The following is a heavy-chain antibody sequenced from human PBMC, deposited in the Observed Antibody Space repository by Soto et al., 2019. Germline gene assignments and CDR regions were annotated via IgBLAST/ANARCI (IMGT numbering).Heavy chain of an antibody. CDR1: GFTFSSYW. CDR3: ARVETCSSTSCYSVFDY. Sequence: EVPLVESGGGLVQPGGSLRLSCAASGFTFSSYWMHWVRQAPGKGLVWVSRINSDGSSTTYADSVKGRFTISRDNAKNTLNLQMNSLRAEDTAVYYCARVETCSSTSCYSVFDYWGQGTLVTVSS. D-gene: IGHD2-2*01. CDR2: INSDGSST. V-gene: IGHV3-74*03. J-gene: IGHJ4*02.